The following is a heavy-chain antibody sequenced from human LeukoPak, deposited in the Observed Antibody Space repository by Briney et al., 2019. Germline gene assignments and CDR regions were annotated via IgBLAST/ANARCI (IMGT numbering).Heavy chain of an antibody. D-gene: IGHD1-26*01. V-gene: IGHV1-69*13. CDR3: ARAESGSYYGYYFDY. J-gene: IGHJ4*02. CDR2: IIPIFGTA. CDR1: GYTFTSYA. Sequence: ASVKVSCKASGYTFTSYAMNWVRQAPGQGLEWMGGIIPIFGTANYAQKFQGRVTITADESTSTAYMELSSLRSEDTAVYYCARAESGSYYGYYFDYWGQGTLVTVSS.